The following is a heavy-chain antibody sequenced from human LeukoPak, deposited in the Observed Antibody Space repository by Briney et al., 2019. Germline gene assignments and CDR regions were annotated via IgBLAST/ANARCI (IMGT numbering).Heavy chain of an antibody. CDR2: FSGNDGCT. D-gene: IGHD3-22*01. V-gene: IGHV3-23*01. Sequence: GGSLRLSCAASGVTFSNYAMSWVRQAPGKGLDGVSPFSGNDGCTNYADSVKGRFTISRDNSKNTLYLQMNSLRAEDTAVYYCARDIFPGYYDSSGPQSYWGQGTLVTVSS. CDR3: ARDIFPGYYDSSGPQSY. J-gene: IGHJ4*02. CDR1: GVTFSNYA.